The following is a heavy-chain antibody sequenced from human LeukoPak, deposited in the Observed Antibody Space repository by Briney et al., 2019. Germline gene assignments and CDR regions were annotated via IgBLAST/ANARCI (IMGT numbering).Heavy chain of an antibody. V-gene: IGHV3-30-3*01. D-gene: IGHD5-24*01. CDR3: ARDSGDGYNWPGHFDY. Sequence: GGSLGLSCAASGFTFSSYAMHWVRQAPDKGLEWVAVISYDGSNKYYADSVKGRFTISRDNSKNTLYLQMNSLRAEDTAVYYCARDSGDGYNWPGHFDYWGQGTLVTVSS. J-gene: IGHJ4*02. CDR1: GFTFSSYA. CDR2: ISYDGSNK.